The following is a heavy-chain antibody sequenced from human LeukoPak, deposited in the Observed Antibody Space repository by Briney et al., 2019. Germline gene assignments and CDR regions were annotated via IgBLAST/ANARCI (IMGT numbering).Heavy chain of an antibody. Sequence: ASVKVSCKASVYTFTGYYMHWVRQAPGQGLEWMGWINPKSGGTNYVQKFQGRVNMTRDTSISTAYMELSRLRSDDTAVYYCARGPIVVVIAPSGAFDIWGQGTMVTVSS. D-gene: IGHD2-21*01. CDR1: VYTFTGYY. CDR3: ARGPIVVVIAPSGAFDI. J-gene: IGHJ3*02. V-gene: IGHV1-2*02. CDR2: INPKSGGT.